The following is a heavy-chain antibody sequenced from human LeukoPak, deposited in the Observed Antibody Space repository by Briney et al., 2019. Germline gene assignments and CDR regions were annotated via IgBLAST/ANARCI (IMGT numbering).Heavy chain of an antibody. Sequence: GGSLRLSCAASGFTFSSYAMNWVRQAPGKGLEWVSYIRSSSSTIYYADSVKGRFTISRDNAKNSLYLQMNSLRAEDTAVYYCARAKRNGFDIWGQGTMVTVSS. V-gene: IGHV3-48*01. CDR1: GFTFSSYA. J-gene: IGHJ3*02. CDR2: IRSSSSTI. CDR3: ARAKRNGFDI.